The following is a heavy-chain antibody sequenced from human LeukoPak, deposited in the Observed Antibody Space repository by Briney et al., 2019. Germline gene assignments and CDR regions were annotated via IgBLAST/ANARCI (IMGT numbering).Heavy chain of an antibody. J-gene: IGHJ4*02. CDR2: IYYSGST. CDR1: GGSISSSSYY. V-gene: IGHV4-39*01. Sequence: SETLSLTCTVSGGSISSSSYYWGWIRQPPGKELEWIGSIYYSGSTYYNPSLKSRVTISVDTSKNQFSLKLSSVTAADTAVYYCARPGYSSSWYNTLDYWGQGTLVTVSS. CDR3: ARPGYSSSWYNTLDY. D-gene: IGHD6-13*01.